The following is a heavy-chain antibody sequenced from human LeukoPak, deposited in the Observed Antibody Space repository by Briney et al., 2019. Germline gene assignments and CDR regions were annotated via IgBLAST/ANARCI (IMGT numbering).Heavy chain of an antibody. J-gene: IGHJ4*02. V-gene: IGHV1-69*13. D-gene: IGHD6-6*01. CDR1: GGTFSSYA. CDR3: AREYSSSTGKASDY. CDR2: IIPIFGTA. Sequence: GASVKVSCKASGGTFSSYAISWVRQAPGQGLEWMGGIIPIFGTANYAQKFQGRVTITADESTSTAYMELSSLRSEDTAVYYCAREYSSSTGKASDYWGQGTLVTVSS.